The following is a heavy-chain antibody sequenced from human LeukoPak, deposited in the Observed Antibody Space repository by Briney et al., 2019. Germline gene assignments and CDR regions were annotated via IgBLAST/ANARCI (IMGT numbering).Heavy chain of an antibody. V-gene: IGHV4-34*01. D-gene: IGHD1-26*01. J-gene: IGHJ3*02. CDR3: ARPRSGSYLNDAFDI. CDR2: INHSGST. CDR1: GGSFSGYY. Sequence: PSETLSLTXAVYGGSFSGYYWSWIRQPPGKGLEWIGEINHSGSTNYNPSLKSRVTISVDTSKNQFSLKLSSVTAADTAVYYCARPRSGSYLNDAFDIWGQGTMVTVSS.